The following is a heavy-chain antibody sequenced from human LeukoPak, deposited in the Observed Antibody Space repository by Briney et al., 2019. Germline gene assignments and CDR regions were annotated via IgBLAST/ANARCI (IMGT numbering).Heavy chain of an antibody. CDR3: VSAKASGTAFGI. D-gene: IGHD3-10*01. V-gene: IGHV6-1*01. CDR2: TYHRSKWYY. J-gene: IGHJ3*02. Sequence: SQTLSLTCAISGDSVSSNSAAWHWIRQSPSRGLELLGRTYHRSKWYYDSAVSVKSRITFNPDTSKNQLSLQMNSVTPEDTAVYYCVSAKASGTAFGIWGQGTMVTVSS. CDR1: GDSVSSNSAA.